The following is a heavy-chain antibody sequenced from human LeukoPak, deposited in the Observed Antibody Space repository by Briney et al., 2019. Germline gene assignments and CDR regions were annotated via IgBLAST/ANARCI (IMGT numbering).Heavy chain of an antibody. D-gene: IGHD3-22*01. CDR3: ARDSRRADPYYYDSSGYLYYFDY. J-gene: IGHJ4*02. Sequence: ASVKVSCKASGYTFTSYYMHWVRQAPGQGLGWMGIINPSGGSTSYAQKFQGRVTMTRDTSTSTVYMELRSLRSDDTAVYYCARDSRRADPYYYDSSGYLYYFDYWGQGTLVTVSS. CDR2: INPSGGST. V-gene: IGHV1-46*01. CDR1: GYTFTSYY.